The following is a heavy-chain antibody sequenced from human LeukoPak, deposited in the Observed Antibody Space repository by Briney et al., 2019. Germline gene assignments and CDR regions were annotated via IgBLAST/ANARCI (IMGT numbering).Heavy chain of an antibody. J-gene: IGHJ4*02. Sequence: PGGSLRLSCAVSGFTFSSYEMNWVRQAPGKGLEWVSYISSSGRTIYYADSVKGRFTISRDSARSSLDLQMNSLRVEDTAVYYCARRAIAEGFDYWGQGTLVTVSS. CDR1: GFTFSSYE. V-gene: IGHV3-48*03. CDR3: ARRAIAEGFDY. CDR2: ISSSGRTI. D-gene: IGHD6-13*01.